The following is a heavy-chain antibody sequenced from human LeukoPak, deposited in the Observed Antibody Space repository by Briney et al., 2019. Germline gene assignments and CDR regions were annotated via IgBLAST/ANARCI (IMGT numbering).Heavy chain of an antibody. D-gene: IGHD4-11*01. V-gene: IGHV1-18*01. J-gene: IGHJ4*02. CDR1: GYTFHHYD. Sequence: ASVKVSCKASGYTFHHYDISWVGLAPAHPLAWIGWISAFNGNTNYAQKLQGTVTKTTDTSTRTAYMELRSLRSDDTAVYYCAMARGDYMNNWLVYWGQGTLGTVSS. CDR2: ISAFNGNT. CDR3: AMARGDYMNNWLVY.